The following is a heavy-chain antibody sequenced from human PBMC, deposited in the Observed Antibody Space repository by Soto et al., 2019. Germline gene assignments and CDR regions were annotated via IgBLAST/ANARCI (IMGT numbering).Heavy chain of an antibody. Sequence: ASVKGSCKASGYTFTGYYMHWGRQAPGQGVEGVGWINPNSGGTNYAQKFQGWVTMTRDTSISTAYMELSRLRSDDTAVYYCARDAYCSSTSCYHVDYYYGMDVWGQGNTVTVSS. J-gene: IGHJ6*02. CDR3: ARDAYCSSTSCYHVDYYYGMDV. D-gene: IGHD2-2*01. V-gene: IGHV1-2*04. CDR1: GYTFTGYY. CDR2: INPNSGGT.